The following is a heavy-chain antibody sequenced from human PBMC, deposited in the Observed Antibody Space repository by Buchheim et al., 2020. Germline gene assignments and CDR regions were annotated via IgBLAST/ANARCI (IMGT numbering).Heavy chain of an antibody. CDR1: GGSISSGDYY. Sequence: QVQLQESGPGLVKPSQTLSLTCTVSGGSISSGDYYWSWIRQPPGKGLEWIGYIYYSGSTYYNPSLKSRVTISVDTSKNQFSLKLSSVTAADTAVYYCAREPLPYYYDSSGYYSDWYFDLWGRGTL. CDR2: IYYSGST. CDR3: AREPLPYYYDSSGYYSDWYFDL. J-gene: IGHJ2*01. D-gene: IGHD3-22*01. V-gene: IGHV4-30-4*01.